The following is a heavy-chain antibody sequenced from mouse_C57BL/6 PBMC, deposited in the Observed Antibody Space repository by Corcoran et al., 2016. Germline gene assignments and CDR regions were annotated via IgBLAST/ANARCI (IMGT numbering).Heavy chain of an antibody. CDR2: INTYSGVP. D-gene: IGHD2-1*01. CDR3: ARNYPLAY. Sequence: QIQLVQSGPELKKPGETVKISCKASGYTFTTYGMCWVKQAPGKGLKWMGWINTYSGVPTYADDFKGRFAFSLETSASTAYLQINNLKNEDTATYFCARNYPLAYWGQGTLVTVSA. J-gene: IGHJ3*01. CDR1: GYTFTTYG. V-gene: IGHV9-3*01.